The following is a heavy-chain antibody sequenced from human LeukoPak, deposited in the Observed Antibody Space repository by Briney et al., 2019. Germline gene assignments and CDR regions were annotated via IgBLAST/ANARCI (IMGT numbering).Heavy chain of an antibody. CDR1: GFTFSSYS. J-gene: IGHJ4*02. CDR3: ARDLYYDTEGY. V-gene: IGHV3-48*01. Sequence: GGSLRLSCAASGFTFSSYSMNWVRQAPGKGLEWVSYISSSSSTIYYADSVKGRFTISRDNAKNSPYLQMNSLRAEDTAVYYCARDLYYDTEGYWGQGTLVTVSS. CDR2: ISSSSSTI. D-gene: IGHD3-22*01.